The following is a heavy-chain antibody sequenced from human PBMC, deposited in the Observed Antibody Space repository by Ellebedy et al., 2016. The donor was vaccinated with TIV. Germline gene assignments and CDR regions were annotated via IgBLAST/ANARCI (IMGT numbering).Heavy chain of an antibody. CDR3: AKGAGSSWFDL. J-gene: IGHJ5*02. D-gene: IGHD3-10*01. CDR1: GFTFSSYV. CDR2: ISGSAGST. Sequence: GESLKISCAASGFTFSSYVMSWVRQAPGKGLEWVSAISGSAGSTYYADSVKGRFTISRDNSKNTLFLQMNSLRAEDTAVYYCAKGAGSSWFDLWGQGALVTVSS. V-gene: IGHV3-23*01.